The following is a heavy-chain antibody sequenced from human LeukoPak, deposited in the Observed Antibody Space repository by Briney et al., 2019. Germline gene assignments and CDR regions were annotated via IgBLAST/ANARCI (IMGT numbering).Heavy chain of an antibody. V-gene: IGHV4-34*01. D-gene: IGHD3-22*01. Sequence: PSETLSLTCAVYGGSFSGYYWSWIRQPPGKGLEWIGEINHSGSTNYNPSLKSRVTISVDTSKNQFSLKLSSVTAADTAVYYCARGASQRSTMIVVVIKGFDIWGQGTMVTVSS. CDR3: ARGASQRSTMIVVVIKGFDI. CDR2: INHSGST. CDR1: GGSFSGYY. J-gene: IGHJ3*02.